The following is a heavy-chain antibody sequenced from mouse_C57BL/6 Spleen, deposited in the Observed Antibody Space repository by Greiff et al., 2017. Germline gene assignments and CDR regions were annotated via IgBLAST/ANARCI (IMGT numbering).Heavy chain of an antibody. D-gene: IGHD1-1*01. CDR1: GFNIKNDY. CDR2: IEPENGDT. Sequence: EVQLQQSGAELVRPGASVKLSCTASGFNIKNDYMHWVKQRPEQGLEWIGWIEPENGDTEYASKFQGKATITADTSSNTAYLQLSSLTSEDTAVYYCTTDYGSSGRFAYWGQGTLVTVSA. J-gene: IGHJ3*01. CDR3: TTDYGSSGRFAY. V-gene: IGHV14-4*01.